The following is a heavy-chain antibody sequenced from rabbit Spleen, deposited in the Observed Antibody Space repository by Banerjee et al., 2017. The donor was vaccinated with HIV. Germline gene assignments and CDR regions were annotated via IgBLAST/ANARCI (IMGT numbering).Heavy chain of an antibody. D-gene: IGHD4-1*01. CDR3: ARDLAGVIGWNFGW. J-gene: IGHJ6*01. CDR2: INAVTGKA. V-gene: IGHV1S45*01. CDR1: EFSSGNKPG. Sequence: QEQLVESGGARASPRDPLKFPSTPPEFSSGNKPGWAWVGQAPGKGLEWIACINAVTGKAVYASWAKGRYTFSKTSSTTVTLEMTSLTAADTATYFCARDLAGVIGWNFGWWGPGTLVTVS.